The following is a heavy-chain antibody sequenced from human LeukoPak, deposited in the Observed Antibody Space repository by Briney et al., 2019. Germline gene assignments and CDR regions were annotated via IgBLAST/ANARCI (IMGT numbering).Heavy chain of an antibody. CDR2: KYYSGST. Sequence: SETLSLTCDVSGVSINTCCYYWTWIRQPPGKGLEWIGYKYYSGSTRYNSSLRSRLTISLDTSKNQFSLRLTSVTAADTAVYYCARRGLNRQNFDYWGQGTLVTVSS. CDR1: GVSINTCCYY. CDR3: ARRGLNRQNFDY. D-gene: IGHD3-16*01. J-gene: IGHJ4*02. V-gene: IGHV4-61*01.